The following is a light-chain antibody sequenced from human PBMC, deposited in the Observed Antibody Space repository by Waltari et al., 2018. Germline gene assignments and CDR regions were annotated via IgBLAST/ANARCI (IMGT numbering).Light chain of an antibody. CDR2: ENS. CDR1: DLGRTN. J-gene: IGLJ2*01. CDR3: QVWDSTTDHAI. V-gene: IGLV3-21*03. Sequence: SYVVTQPPSVSLAPGKTATITSGGADLGRTNVCWYPQRPGQAPVLVVYENSDRSSGVPERFSGSNSGDTATLTISRVEVGDEADFYCQVWDSTTDHAIFGGGTKLTVL.